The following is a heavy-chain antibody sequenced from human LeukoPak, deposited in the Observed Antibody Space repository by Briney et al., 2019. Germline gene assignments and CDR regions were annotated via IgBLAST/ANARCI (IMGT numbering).Heavy chain of an antibody. CDR2: INRSGST. J-gene: IGHJ6*03. V-gene: IGHV4-34*01. D-gene: IGHD2-2*01. Sequence: SETLSLTCAVYGGSFSGYYLSWIRQPPGKGLEWIGEINRSGSTNYNPSLKSRVTISVDTSKNQFSLKLSSVTAADTAVYYCASVNRYCSSTSCLYRGKYYYYYMDVWGKGTTVTVSS. CDR1: GGSFSGYY. CDR3: ASVNRYCSSTSCLYRGKYYYYYMDV.